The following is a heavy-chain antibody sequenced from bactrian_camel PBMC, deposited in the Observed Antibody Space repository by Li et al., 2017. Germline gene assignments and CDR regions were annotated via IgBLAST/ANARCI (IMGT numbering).Heavy chain of an antibody. CDR3: ATALSTGWAIQYNY. V-gene: IGHV3-2*01. J-gene: IGHJ4*01. CDR1: GFSFSTSY. CDR2: ISSDGTRT. Sequence: VQLVESGGGLVQPGGSLRLSCAASGFSFSTSYMVWVRQAPGKALDWVSSISSDGTRTYYADSVKGRFTISRDNAESTLYLRMNSLKPEDTAVYYCATALSTGWAIQYNYWGQGTQVTVS. D-gene: IGHD5*01.